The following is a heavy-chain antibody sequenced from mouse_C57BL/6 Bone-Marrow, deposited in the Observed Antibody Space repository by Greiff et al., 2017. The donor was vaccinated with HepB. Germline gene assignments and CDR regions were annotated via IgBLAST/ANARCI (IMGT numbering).Heavy chain of an antibody. J-gene: IGHJ3*01. V-gene: IGHV1-59*01. CDR3: AREDAYYYGSSYPAWFAY. D-gene: IGHD1-1*01. CDR2: IDPSDSYT. CDR1: GYTFTSYW. Sequence: VQLQQPGAELVRPGTSVKLSCKASGYTFTSYWMHWVKQRPGQGLEWIGVIDPSDSYTNYNQKFKGKATLTVDTSSSTAYMQLSSLTSEDSAVYYCAREDAYYYGSSYPAWFAYWGQGTLVTVSA.